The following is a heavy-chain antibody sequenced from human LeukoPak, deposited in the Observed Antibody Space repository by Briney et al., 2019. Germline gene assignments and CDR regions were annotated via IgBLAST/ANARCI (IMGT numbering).Heavy chain of an antibody. V-gene: IGHV3-48*02. Sequence: GGSLRLSCAASGFTFSSYSMNWVRQVPGKGLEWISYINSRSTSVFSADSVKGRFTISRDNAKNLLYLQMNSLTDDDTAVYYCARGGTGRYDALDVWGQGTMVTVSS. J-gene: IGHJ3*01. CDR1: GFTFSSYS. CDR3: ARGGTGRYDALDV. CDR2: INSRSTSV. D-gene: IGHD1-1*01.